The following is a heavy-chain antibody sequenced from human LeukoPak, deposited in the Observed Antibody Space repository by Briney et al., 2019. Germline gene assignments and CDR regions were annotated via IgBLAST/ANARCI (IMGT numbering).Heavy chain of an antibody. CDR3: ARGGYDFWSGPELYYMDF. J-gene: IGHJ6*03. V-gene: IGHV4-39*01. CDR2: IYYSGST. CDR1: GGSISSSSYY. Sequence: SETLSLTCTVSGGSISSSSYYWGWIRQPPGKGLEWIGSIYYSGSTYYNPSLKSRVTISVDTSKNQFSLKLSSVTAADTAVYYCARGGYDFWSGPELYYMDFWGKGTTVTVSS. D-gene: IGHD3-3*01.